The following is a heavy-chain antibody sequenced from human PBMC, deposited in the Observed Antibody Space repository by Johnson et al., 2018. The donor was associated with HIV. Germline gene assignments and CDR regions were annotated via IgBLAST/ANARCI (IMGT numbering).Heavy chain of an antibody. J-gene: IGHJ3*02. CDR1: GFTFTNAW. CDR2: LKSRTDGETA. D-gene: IGHD1-26*01. Sequence: VQLVESGGGLVKPGGSLRLSCAASGFTFTNAWMHWVRQAPGKGLEWVGRLKSRTDGETADYAAPVKRRFTISRDDSKNTLYLQMNSLKTEDTALYYCTTDVPGGPYYNAFDIWGQGTMVTVSS. CDR3: TTDVPGGPYYNAFDI. V-gene: IGHV3-15*01.